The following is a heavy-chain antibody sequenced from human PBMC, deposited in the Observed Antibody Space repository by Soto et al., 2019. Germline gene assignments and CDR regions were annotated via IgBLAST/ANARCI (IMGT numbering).Heavy chain of an antibody. CDR2: ISGSGGST. Sequence: PGGSLRLSCAASGFTFSSYAMSWVRQAPGKGLEWVSAISGSGGSTYYADSVKGRFTVSRDNSKNTLYLQMNSLRAEDTAVYYCAKGGFDSSSWPDYWGQGTLVTVSS. D-gene: IGHD6-13*01. CDR1: GFTFSSYA. J-gene: IGHJ4*02. CDR3: AKGGFDSSSWPDY. V-gene: IGHV3-23*01.